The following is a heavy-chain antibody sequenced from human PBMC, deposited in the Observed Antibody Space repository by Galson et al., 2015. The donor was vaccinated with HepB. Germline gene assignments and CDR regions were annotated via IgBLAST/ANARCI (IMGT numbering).Heavy chain of an antibody. J-gene: IGHJ4*02. CDR2: ISGSGGYT. Sequence: SLRLSCAASGFTFSSYAMSWVRQAPGKGLEWVSAISGSGGYTYCADSVRGRFTISRDNSMNTLHLQMNSLRAEDTAVYYCAKRGCTSTSCPYYFDYWGQGTLVTVSS. CDR1: GFTFSSYA. CDR3: AKRGCTSTSCPYYFDY. V-gene: IGHV3-23*01. D-gene: IGHD2-2*01.